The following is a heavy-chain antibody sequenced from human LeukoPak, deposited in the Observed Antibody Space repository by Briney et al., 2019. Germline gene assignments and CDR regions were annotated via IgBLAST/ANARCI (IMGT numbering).Heavy chain of an antibody. CDR1: GGSFSGYY. CDR3: ARDRRHSYGKPFDY. CDR2: INHSGST. V-gene: IGHV4-34*01. D-gene: IGHD5-18*01. J-gene: IGHJ4*02. Sequence: SETLSLTCAVYGGSFSGYYWSWIRQLPGKGLEWIGEINHSGSTNYNPSLKSRVTISVDTSKNQFSLKLSSVTAADTAVYYCARDRRHSYGKPFDYWGQGTLVTVSS.